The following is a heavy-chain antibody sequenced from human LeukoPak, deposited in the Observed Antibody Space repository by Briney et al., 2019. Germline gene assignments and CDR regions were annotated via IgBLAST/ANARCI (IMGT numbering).Heavy chain of an antibody. CDR3: AAMTPDYYYYYMDV. J-gene: IGHJ6*03. D-gene: IGHD4-11*01. Sequence: PSETLSLTCTVSGGSISSYYWSWSRQPAGKGREWIGRIYTSGSTNYNPPLKSRVTMSVDTSKNQFSLKLSSVTAADTAVYYCAAMTPDYYYYYMDVWGKGTTVTVSS. CDR1: GGSISSYY. V-gene: IGHV4-4*07. CDR2: IYTSGST.